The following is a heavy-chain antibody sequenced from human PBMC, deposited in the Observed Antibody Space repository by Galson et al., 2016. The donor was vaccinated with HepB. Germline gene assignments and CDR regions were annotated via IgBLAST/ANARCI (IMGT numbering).Heavy chain of an antibody. V-gene: IGHV3-9*01. CDR2: ISWNSGRI. CDR1: GFRFDDHA. D-gene: IGHD3-22*01. CDR3: AKNRLGYDSGGYPVFDY. J-gene: IGHJ4*02. Sequence: SLRLSCAASGFRFDDHAMHWVRQAPGKGLEWVSGISWNSGRIGYGDSVKGRFTISRDDAKNSLSLQMNSLRADDTALYYCAKNRLGYDSGGYPVFDYWGQGTLVTVSS.